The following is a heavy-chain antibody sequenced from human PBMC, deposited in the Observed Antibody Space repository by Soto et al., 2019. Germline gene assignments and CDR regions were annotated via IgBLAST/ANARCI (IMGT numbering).Heavy chain of an antibody. CDR2: ISGSGGST. Sequence: EVQLLESGGGLVQPGGSLRLSCAASGFTFSSYAMSWVRQAPGKGLEWVSAISGSGGSTYYADSVKGRFTISRDNSKNTLYLQMNSLRAEDTAVYYCAKDAGTYYYDSSDYYSPRYFDLWGRGTLVTVSS. CDR1: GFTFSSYA. V-gene: IGHV3-23*01. D-gene: IGHD3-22*01. J-gene: IGHJ2*01. CDR3: AKDAGTYYYDSSDYYSPRYFDL.